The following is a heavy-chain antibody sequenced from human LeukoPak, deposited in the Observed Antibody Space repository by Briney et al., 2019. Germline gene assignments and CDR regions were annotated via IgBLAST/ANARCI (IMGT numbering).Heavy chain of an antibody. J-gene: IGHJ4*02. CDR1: GFTFSDYY. V-gene: IGHV3-11*01. D-gene: IGHD3-22*01. Sequence: PGGSLRLSCAASGFTFSDYYMSWIRQAPGKGLEWVSYTSSSGSTIYYADSVKGRFTISRDNAKNSLYLQMNSLRAEDTAVYYCAGVPLYYYDSSGYYYWGQGTLVTVSS. CDR2: TSSSGSTI. CDR3: AGVPLYYYDSSGYYY.